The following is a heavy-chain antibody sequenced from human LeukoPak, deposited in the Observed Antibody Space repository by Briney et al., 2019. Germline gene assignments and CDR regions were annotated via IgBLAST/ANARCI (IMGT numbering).Heavy chain of an antibody. CDR1: GGSISSSNW. J-gene: IGHJ3*02. CDR3: ARDPPTAVWGAFDI. D-gene: IGHD2-2*01. V-gene: IGHV4-4*02. CDR2: IYHSGST. Sequence: PSGTLSLTCAVSGGSISSSNWWSWVRQPPGKGLEWIGEIYHSGSTNYNPSLKSRVTISVDKSKNQFSLKLSSVTAADTAVYYCARDPPTAVWGAFDIWGQGTMVTVSS.